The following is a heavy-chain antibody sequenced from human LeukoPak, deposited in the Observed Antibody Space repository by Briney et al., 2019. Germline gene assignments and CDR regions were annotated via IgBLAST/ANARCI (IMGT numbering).Heavy chain of an antibody. V-gene: IGHV3-49*04. CDR2: IRRRAYGGAA. J-gene: IGHJ4*02. Sequence: GGSLRLSCTTSGFAFDDFAMSWVRQPAGKGLEWVGFIRRRAYGGAAEYAASVKGRFIISRDDSKGIAYLQMNSLKTEDTAVYYCSTNGLVDFAYWGQGSRVIVSP. CDR3: STNGLVDFAY. CDR1: GFAFDDFA.